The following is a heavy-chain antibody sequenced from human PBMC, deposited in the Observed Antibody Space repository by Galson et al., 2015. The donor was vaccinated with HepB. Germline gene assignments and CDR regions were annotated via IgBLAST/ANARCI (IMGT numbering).Heavy chain of an antibody. J-gene: IGHJ4*02. CDR2: ISWNSGSI. Sequence: SLRLSCAASGFTFDDYAMHWVRHAPGKGLEWVSGISWNSGSIGYADSVKGRFTISRDNAKNSLYLQMNSLRAEDTAVYYCARGETAGPFDYWGQGTLVTVSS. CDR3: ARGETAGPFDY. V-gene: IGHV3-9*01. D-gene: IGHD6-13*01. CDR1: GFTFDDYA.